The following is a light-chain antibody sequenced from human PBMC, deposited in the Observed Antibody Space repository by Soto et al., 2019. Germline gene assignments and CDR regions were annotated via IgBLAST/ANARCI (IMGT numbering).Light chain of an antibody. CDR1: QSVSSY. CDR2: DAS. J-gene: IGKJ5*01. CDR3: HQYNNWPPFT. V-gene: IGKV3-11*01. Sequence: EIVLTQSPATLSLSPGDRATLSCRASQSVSSYLAWYQQKPGQAPRLLIYDASNRATGIPARFSGSGSGTEFTLTISSLQSEDSAVYYCHQYNNWPPFTFGQGTRLEIK.